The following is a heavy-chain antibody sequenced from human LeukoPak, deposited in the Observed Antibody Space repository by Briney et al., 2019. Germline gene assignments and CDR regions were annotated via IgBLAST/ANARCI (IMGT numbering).Heavy chain of an antibody. V-gene: IGHV4-34*01. Sequence: SETLSLTCAVYGGSFSGYYWSWIRQPPGKGLEWIGEINHSGSTNYNPSLKSRVTISVDTSKNQFSLKLSSVTAADTAVYYCARHCVYYYGSGSTYYFDYWGQGTLVTVSS. CDR1: GGSFSGYY. CDR3: ARHCVYYYGSGSTYYFDY. CDR2: INHSGST. J-gene: IGHJ4*02. D-gene: IGHD3-10*01.